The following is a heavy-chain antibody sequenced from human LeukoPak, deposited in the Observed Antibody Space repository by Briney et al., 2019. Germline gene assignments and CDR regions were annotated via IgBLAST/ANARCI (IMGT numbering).Heavy chain of an antibody. CDR1: GYSFTSYW. CDR2: IYPGDSDT. Sequence: ESLKISCKGSGYSFTSYWIGWVRQMPGKGLEWLGIIYPGDSDTRYSPSFQGQVTISADKSISTAYLQWSSLKASDTAMYYCARLITTAYYYDSSGYYNWFDRWGQGTLVTVSS. J-gene: IGHJ5*02. V-gene: IGHV5-51*01. CDR3: ARLITTAYYYDSSGYYNWFDR. D-gene: IGHD3-22*01.